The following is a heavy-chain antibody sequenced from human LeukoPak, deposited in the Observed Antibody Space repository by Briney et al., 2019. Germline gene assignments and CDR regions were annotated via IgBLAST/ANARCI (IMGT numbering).Heavy chain of an antibody. D-gene: IGHD1-26*01. J-gene: IGHJ3*02. V-gene: IGHV3-72*01. Sequence: GGSLRLSCAASGFTFSDHYMDWVRQAPGKGLEWVGRTRNKANSYTTEYAASVKGRFTISRDDSKNSLYLQMNSLKTEDTAVYYCARVAPYSGTTRDAFDIWGQGTMVTVSS. CDR2: TRNKANSYTT. CDR3: ARVAPYSGTTRDAFDI. CDR1: GFTFSDHY.